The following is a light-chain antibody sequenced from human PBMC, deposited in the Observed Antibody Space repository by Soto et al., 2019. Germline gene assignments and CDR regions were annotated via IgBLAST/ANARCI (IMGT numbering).Light chain of an antibody. J-gene: IGKJ4*01. CDR2: DAS. V-gene: IGKV3-11*01. CDR3: QQRNDWVT. Sequence: EVVLTQSPATLSLSPGERATLSCRASQSIRNYLAWYQQKPGQAPRLLIYDASNRATGIPARFSGSGSGTDFILTISSLEPEDSGVYYCQQRNDWVTLGGATQVDIK. CDR1: QSIRNY.